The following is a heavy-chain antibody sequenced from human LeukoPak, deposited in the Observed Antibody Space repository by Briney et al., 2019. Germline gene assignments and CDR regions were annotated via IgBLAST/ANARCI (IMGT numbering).Heavy chain of an antibody. CDR3: ARAPTRASKTGEQLVPWFDP. J-gene: IGHJ5*02. CDR2: INTNTGNP. V-gene: IGHV7-4-1*02. D-gene: IGHD6-6*01. Sequence: ASVKVSCKASGYTFTSYAMNWVRQAPGQGLEWMGWINTNTGNPTYAQGFTGRFVFSLDTSVSTAYLQISSLKAEDTAVYYCARAPTRASKTGEQLVPWFDPWGQGTLVTVSS. CDR1: GYTFTSYA.